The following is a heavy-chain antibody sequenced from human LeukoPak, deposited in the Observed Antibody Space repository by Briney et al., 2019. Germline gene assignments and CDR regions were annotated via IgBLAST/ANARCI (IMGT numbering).Heavy chain of an antibody. Sequence: SETLSLTCTVSGGSISYYYWNWIRQPPGKGLEWIGYIYYSGSTNYNPSFKSRVTISVDTSKNQFSLKLSSVTAADTAVYYCASFDSSGSHSFDIWGQGTMVTVSS. D-gene: IGHD3-22*01. CDR2: IYYSGST. CDR3: ASFDSSGSHSFDI. CDR1: GGSISYYY. V-gene: IGHV4-59*01. J-gene: IGHJ3*02.